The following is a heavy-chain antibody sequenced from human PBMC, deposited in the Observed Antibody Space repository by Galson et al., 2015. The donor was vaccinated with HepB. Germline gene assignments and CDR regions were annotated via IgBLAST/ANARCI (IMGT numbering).Heavy chain of an antibody. CDR2: IYHSGST. J-gene: IGHJ6*02. CDR3: ARGITMVRGRYYYYGMDV. Sequence: LSLTCAVSGGSISSGGYSWSWIRQPPGKGLEWIGYIYHSGSTYYNPSLKSRVTISVDRSKNQFSLKLSSVTAADTAVYYCARGITMVRGRYYYYGMDVWGQGTTVTVSS. CDR1: GGSISSGGYS. D-gene: IGHD3-10*01. V-gene: IGHV4-30-2*01.